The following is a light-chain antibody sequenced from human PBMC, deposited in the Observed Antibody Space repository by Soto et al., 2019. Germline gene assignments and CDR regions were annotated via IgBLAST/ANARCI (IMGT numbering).Light chain of an antibody. CDR2: GAS. Sequence: EIVLTQSPGTLSLSPGERATLSCRASQSVSSNYLAWYQQKPGQAPRPLIYGASSRATGIPDRFSGSGAGTDFTLTISRLEPEDFAVYYWQQYGSSPWTFGQWTKVEIK. CDR3: QQYGSSPWT. CDR1: QSVSSNY. V-gene: IGKV3-20*01. J-gene: IGKJ1*01.